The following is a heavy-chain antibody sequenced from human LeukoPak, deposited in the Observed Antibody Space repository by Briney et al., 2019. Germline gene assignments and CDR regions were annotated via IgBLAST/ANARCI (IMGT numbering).Heavy chain of an antibody. CDR1: GFTFSSYA. V-gene: IGHV3-23*01. CDR3: ANGPYSNSRNWFDP. D-gene: IGHD4-11*01. CDR2: ISGSGGST. Sequence: GGSLRLSCAASGFTFSSYAMSWVRQAPGKGLEWVSAISGSGGSTYYADYVKGRFTISRDNSKPTLYLQMNSLRAEDTAVYYCANGPYSNSRNWFDPWGQGTLVTVSS. J-gene: IGHJ5*02.